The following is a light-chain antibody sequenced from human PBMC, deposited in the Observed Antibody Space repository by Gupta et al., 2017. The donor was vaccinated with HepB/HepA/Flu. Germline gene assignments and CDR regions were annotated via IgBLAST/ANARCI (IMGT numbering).Light chain of an antibody. J-gene: IGKJ2*03. V-gene: IGKV1-17*01. Sequence: DIQMTQSPSSLSPSVEDRVTITCRASQGIRNELTWYQQKPGKAPKRLIQNASTLQNGVPSRFSGSGFGTDSTLTISSLQPEDFGTYYCFQHSSSPHSFGQGTKLEVK. CDR1: QGIRNE. CDR3: FQHSSSPHS. CDR2: NAS.